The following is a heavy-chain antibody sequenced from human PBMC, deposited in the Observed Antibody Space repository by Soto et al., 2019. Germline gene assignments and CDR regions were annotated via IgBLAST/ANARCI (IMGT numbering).Heavy chain of an antibody. CDR3: VKDDGGYPSTAPH. CDR2: ISGSGDRT. V-gene: IGHV3-23*01. CDR1: GITISNYP. J-gene: IGHJ4*02. Sequence: DVQLLESGGGLVQPGGSLRLSCAASGITISNYPMSWVRQAPGMGLDWVSGISGSGDRTYYADSAKGRFTISKDISKNSLSLQLDNLGVEDTAVYFCVKDDGGYPSTAPHWGQGTLVTVSS. D-gene: IGHD3-22*01.